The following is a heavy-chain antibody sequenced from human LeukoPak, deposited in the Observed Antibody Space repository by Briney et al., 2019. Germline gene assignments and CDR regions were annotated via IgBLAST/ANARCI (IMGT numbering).Heavy chain of an antibody. CDR3: ASGYYSSTSCYIAGNGMDV. CDR2: IYTSGST. J-gene: IGHJ6*02. Sequence: SETLSLTCTVSGGSISSYYWSWIRQPAGKGLEWIGRIYTSGSTNYNPSLKSRVTMSVDTSKNQFSLKLSSVTAADTAVYYCASGYYSSTSCYIAGNGMDVWGQGTTVTVSS. CDR1: GGSISSYY. V-gene: IGHV4-4*07. D-gene: IGHD2-2*02.